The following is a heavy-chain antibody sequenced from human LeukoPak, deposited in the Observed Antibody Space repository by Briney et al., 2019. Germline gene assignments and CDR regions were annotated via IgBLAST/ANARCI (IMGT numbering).Heavy chain of an antibody. J-gene: IGHJ4*02. CDR2: ISSDGGST. Sequence: GGSLKLSCAASRFTFSSYAMHWVRQAPGKGLEYVSSISSDGGSTYYANSVKGRFTISRDNSKNTLYLQMNSLRAEDTAVYYCAKGFYYYDSSGYHAGYWGQGTLVTVSS. V-gene: IGHV3-64*01. CDR1: RFTFSSYA. CDR3: AKGFYYYDSSGYHAGY. D-gene: IGHD3-22*01.